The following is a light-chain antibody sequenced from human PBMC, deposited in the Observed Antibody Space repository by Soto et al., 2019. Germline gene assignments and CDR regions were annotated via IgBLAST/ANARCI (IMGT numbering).Light chain of an antibody. CDR2: DAS. CDR1: QSISNL. Sequence: DIQMTQSPSTLSASVGDRVTIACRASQSISNLLAWYQQRPGKAPQLLIYDASTLLRGVPSRFSGSGFGTEFTLTISSLQPDDFVTYYCQQFNRYSSWTFGQGTKVEIK. J-gene: IGKJ1*01. V-gene: IGKV1-5*01. CDR3: QQFNRYSSWT.